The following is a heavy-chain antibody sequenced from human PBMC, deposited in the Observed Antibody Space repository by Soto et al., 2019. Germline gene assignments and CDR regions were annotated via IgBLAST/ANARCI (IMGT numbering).Heavy chain of an antibody. D-gene: IGHD3-22*01. CDR1: GFTFSSYA. CDR3: ANGDYDSSGYYSENFDY. Sequence: QVQLVESGGGVVQPGRSLRLSCAASGFTFSSYAMHWVRQAPGKGLEWVAVISYDGSNKYYVDSVKGRFTISRDNSKNTLYLQMNSLRAEDTAVYYCANGDYDSSGYYSENFDYWGQGTLVTVSS. V-gene: IGHV3-30-3*01. J-gene: IGHJ4*02. CDR2: ISYDGSNK.